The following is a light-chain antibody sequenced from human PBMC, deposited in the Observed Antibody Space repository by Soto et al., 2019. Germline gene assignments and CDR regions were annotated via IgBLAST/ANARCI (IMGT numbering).Light chain of an antibody. CDR3: SSYAGSNNWV. CDR1: SSDVGAYNY. V-gene: IGLV2-8*01. CDR2: EVS. Sequence: QSALTQPPSASGSPGQSVTISCTGTSSDVGAYNYVSWYQQHPGKAPKLMIYEVSKRPSGDPDRFSGSKSGNTASLTVSGLQAEDEADYYCSSYAGSNNWVFGGGTKLTVL. J-gene: IGLJ3*02.